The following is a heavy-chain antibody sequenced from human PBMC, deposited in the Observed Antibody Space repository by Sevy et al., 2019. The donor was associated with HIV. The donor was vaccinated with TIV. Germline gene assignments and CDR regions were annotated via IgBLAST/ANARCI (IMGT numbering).Heavy chain of an antibody. Sequence: SGPTLVKPTQTLTLTCTFSGFSLSTSGVGVGWIRQPPGKALEWLALIYWNDDKRHSPSLKSRLTITKDTSKNQVVLTKTNMDPVDTATYYCAHTPIGYCSSTSCPHGKYFDYWGQGTLVTVSS. CDR1: GFSLSTSGVG. CDR3: AHTPIGYCSSTSCPHGKYFDY. CDR2: IYWNDDK. V-gene: IGHV2-5*01. J-gene: IGHJ4*02. D-gene: IGHD2-2*01.